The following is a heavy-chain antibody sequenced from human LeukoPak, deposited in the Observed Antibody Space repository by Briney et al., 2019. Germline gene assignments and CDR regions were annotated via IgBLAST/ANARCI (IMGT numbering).Heavy chain of an antibody. V-gene: IGHV3-53*01. CDR3: ASDGGNSAFDY. Sequence: GGSLRLSCAASGFIVSSNYMSWVRQAPGKGLEWVSVIYSGGTTYYADSVKGRFTISRDSSKNTLYLQMNSLRAEDTAVYYCASDGGNSAFDYWGQGTLVTVSS. CDR1: GFIVSSNY. D-gene: IGHD4-23*01. J-gene: IGHJ4*02. CDR2: IYSGGTT.